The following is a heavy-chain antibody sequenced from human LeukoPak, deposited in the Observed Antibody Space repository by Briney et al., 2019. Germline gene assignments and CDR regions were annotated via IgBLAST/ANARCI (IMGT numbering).Heavy chain of an antibody. CDR2: IYYSGST. D-gene: IGHD2-15*01. J-gene: IGHJ3*02. Sequence: SETLSLTCTVSGGSISSSSYYWGWIRQPPGKGLEWIGSIYYSGSTYYNPSLKSRVTISVDTSKNQFSLKLSSVTAADTAVYYCARDRGDPGVVVVAGNDAFDIWGQGTMVTVSS. V-gene: IGHV4-39*07. CDR1: GGSISSSSYY. CDR3: ARDRGDPGVVVVAGNDAFDI.